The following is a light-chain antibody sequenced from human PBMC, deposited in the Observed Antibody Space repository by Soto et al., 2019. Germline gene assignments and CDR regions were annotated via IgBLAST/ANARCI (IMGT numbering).Light chain of an antibody. CDR2: GAS. J-gene: IGKJ3*01. V-gene: IGKV1-9*01. CDR3: QQLNSFPIA. Sequence: IQLTQSPSSLSASVGDRVTITCRASQGISSFLAWHQQKPGRAPKLLIYGASTLQSGVTSRFSGSGSGTDFTLTISSLQPEDFATYSCQQLNSFPIAFGPGTKVEIQ. CDR1: QGISSF.